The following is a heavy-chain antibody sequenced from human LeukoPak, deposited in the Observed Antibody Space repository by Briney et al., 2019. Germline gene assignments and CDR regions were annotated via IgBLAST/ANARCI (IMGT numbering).Heavy chain of an antibody. V-gene: IGHV4-59*08. CDR1: GDSISTYS. D-gene: IGHD6-13*01. Sequence: PSETLSLTCAVSGDSISTYSWSWIRQPPGKGLEWIEYISYNGRTNYNPSLKSRVTMSVDTSKNQFSLRLSSVTAADTAVYYCARHEINSNWYPAFLDSWGQGTLVTVSS. J-gene: IGHJ4*02. CDR2: ISYNGRT. CDR3: ARHEINSNWYPAFLDS.